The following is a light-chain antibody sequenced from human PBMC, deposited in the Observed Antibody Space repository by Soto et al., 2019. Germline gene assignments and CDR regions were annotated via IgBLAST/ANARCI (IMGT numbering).Light chain of an antibody. CDR3: SSYTSSSTLALYV. CDR1: SSDVGGYNY. CDR2: DVS. V-gene: IGLV2-14*01. J-gene: IGLJ1*01. Sequence: QSVVAQPASVSGSPGQSSTIFCTGTSSDVGGYNYVSWYQQHPGKAPKLMIYDVSNRPSGVSNRFSGSKSGNTASLTISGLQAEDEADYYCSSYTSSSTLALYVFGTGTKVTVL.